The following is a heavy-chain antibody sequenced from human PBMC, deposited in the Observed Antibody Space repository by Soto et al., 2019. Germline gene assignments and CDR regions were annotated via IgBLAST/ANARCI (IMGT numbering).Heavy chain of an antibody. J-gene: IGHJ5*02. CDR1: GFTFSSYA. CDR3: AKRESYDFWSGSWFDP. V-gene: IGHV3-23*01. Sequence: GGSLRLSCAASGFTFSSYAMSWVRQAPGKGLEWVSAISGSGGSTYYADSVKGRFTTSRDNSKNTLYLQMNSLRAEDTTVYYCAKRESYDFWSGSWFDPWGQGTLVTVS. D-gene: IGHD3-3*01. CDR2: ISGSGGST.